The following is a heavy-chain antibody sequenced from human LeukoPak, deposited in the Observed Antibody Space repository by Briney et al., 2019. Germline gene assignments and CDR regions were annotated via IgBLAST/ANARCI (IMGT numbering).Heavy chain of an antibody. J-gene: IGHJ4*02. V-gene: IGHV4-4*07. D-gene: IGHD1/OR15-1a*01. Sequence: SETLSLTCTVSGGSISGYYWSWIRQPAEKGLEWIGRIYSSGYTNYNPSLKSRVTMSVDTSKNQFSLKLSSVTAAHTAVYYCARGEHDFDSWGQGTLVTVSS. CDR2: IYSSGYT. CDR3: ARGEHDFDS. CDR1: GGSISGYY.